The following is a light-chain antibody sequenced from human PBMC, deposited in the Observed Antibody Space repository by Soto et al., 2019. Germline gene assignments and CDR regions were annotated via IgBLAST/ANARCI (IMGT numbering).Light chain of an antibody. CDR3: QRYGTSLTWT. V-gene: IGKV3-20*01. J-gene: IGKJ1*01. Sequence: ERVMTQAPGTLSVPPGERATLSCRAIQSISSGYFAWYQQKPGQAPRLLIYGASSRATGIPDRFSGSGSETDFTLTISRLEPEDFAVYYCQRYGTSLTWTFGQGTKVDIK. CDR1: QSISSGY. CDR2: GAS.